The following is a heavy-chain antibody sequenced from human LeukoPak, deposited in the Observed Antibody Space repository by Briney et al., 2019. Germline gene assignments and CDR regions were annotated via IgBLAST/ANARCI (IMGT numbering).Heavy chain of an antibody. Sequence: GASVKVSCKVSGYTLTELSMHWVRQAPGKGLEWMGGFDPEDGETIYAQKFQGRVTMTEDTSTDTAYMELSSLRSEDTAVYYCHILTGYFSRAFDIWGQGTMVTASS. D-gene: IGHD3-9*01. CDR3: HILTGYFSRAFDI. J-gene: IGHJ3*02. CDR1: GYTLTELS. V-gene: IGHV1-24*01. CDR2: FDPEDGET.